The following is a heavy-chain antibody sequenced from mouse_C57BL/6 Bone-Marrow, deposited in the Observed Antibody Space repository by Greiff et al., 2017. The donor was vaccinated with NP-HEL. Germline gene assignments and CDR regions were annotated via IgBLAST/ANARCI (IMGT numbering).Heavy chain of an antibody. J-gene: IGHJ2*01. Sequence: EVKLVESGGGLVQPGESLKLSCESNEYEFPSHDMSWVRKTPEKRLELVAAINSDGGSTYYPDTMERRFIISRDNTKKTLYLQMSSLRSEDTALYYCARALYYDYDVGNYFDYWGQGTTLTVSS. CDR3: ARALYYDYDVGNYFDY. CDR2: INSDGGST. D-gene: IGHD2-4*01. CDR1: EYEFPSHD. V-gene: IGHV5-2*01.